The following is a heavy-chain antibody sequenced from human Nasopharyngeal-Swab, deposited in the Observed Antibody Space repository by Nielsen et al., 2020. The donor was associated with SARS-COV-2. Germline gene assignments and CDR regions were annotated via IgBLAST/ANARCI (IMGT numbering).Heavy chain of an antibody. D-gene: IGHD6-19*01. Sequence: PGRGLEWIGYIYYSGSTNYNPSLKSRVTISVDTSKNQFSLKLSSVTAADTAVYYCARDRAWDSSGWDYYYGMDVWGQGTTVTVSS. CDR3: ARDRAWDSSGWDYYYGMDV. V-gene: IGHV4-59*13. CDR2: IYYSGST. J-gene: IGHJ6*02.